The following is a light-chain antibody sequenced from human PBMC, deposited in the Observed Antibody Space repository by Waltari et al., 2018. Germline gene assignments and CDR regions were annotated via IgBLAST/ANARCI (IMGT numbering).Light chain of an antibody. V-gene: IGLV2-14*03. Sequence: QSALTPPASVSGSPGQSITISCTGHRNDVGAYNYVSWYQQYPGKAPKLIIYDVNKRPSGISDRFSGSKSGNTASLTVSGLQPEDEADYHCSSFTTSTTLVFGGGTKLTVL. CDR3: SSFTTSTTLV. J-gene: IGLJ2*01. CDR1: RNDVGAYNY. CDR2: DVN.